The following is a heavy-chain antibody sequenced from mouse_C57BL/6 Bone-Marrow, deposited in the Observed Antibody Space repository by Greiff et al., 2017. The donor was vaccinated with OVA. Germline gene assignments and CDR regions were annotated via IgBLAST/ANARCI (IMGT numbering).Heavy chain of an antibody. J-gene: IGHJ3*01. CDR2: IDPENGDT. Sequence: VQLQQSGAELVRPGASVKLSCTASGFNIKDDYMHWVKQRPEPGLEWIGWIDPENGDTEYASKFQGKATITADTSSNTAYLQLSSLTSEDTAVYYCTPGSTWFAYWGQGTLVTVSA. V-gene: IGHV14-4*01. D-gene: IGHD1-1*01. CDR3: TPGSTWFAY. CDR1: GFNIKDDY.